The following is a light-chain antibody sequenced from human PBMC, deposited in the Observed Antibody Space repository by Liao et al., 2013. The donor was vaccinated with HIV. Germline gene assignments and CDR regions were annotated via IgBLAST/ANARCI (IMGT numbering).Light chain of an antibody. CDR1: NIGSQG. CDR3: QAWDSSTGV. CDR2: YDS. J-gene: IGLJ3*02. V-gene: IGLV3-21*01. Sequence: SYVLTQPPSVSVAPGQTAKISCGGDNIGSQGVHWYQQKPGQAPVLVVYYDSDRPSGIPERFSGSNSGNTATLTISATQPMDEADYYCQAWDSSTGVFGGGTQLTVL.